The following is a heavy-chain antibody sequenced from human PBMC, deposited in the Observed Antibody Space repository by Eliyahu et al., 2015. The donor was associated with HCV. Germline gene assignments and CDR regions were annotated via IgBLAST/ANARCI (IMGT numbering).Heavy chain of an antibody. CDR3: ARAKIEVNDYGDYGAFDI. J-gene: IGHJ3*02. V-gene: IGHV3-7*01. Sequence: EVQLVESGGGLVQPGGSLRLSCAASGFTFSSYWXGWVRQAPGKGLEWVANIKQDGSEKYYVDSVKGRFTISRDNAKNSLYLQMNSLRAEDTAVYYCARAKIEVNDYGDYGAFDIWGQGTMVTVSS. D-gene: IGHD4-17*01. CDR1: GFTFSSYW. CDR2: IKQDGSEK.